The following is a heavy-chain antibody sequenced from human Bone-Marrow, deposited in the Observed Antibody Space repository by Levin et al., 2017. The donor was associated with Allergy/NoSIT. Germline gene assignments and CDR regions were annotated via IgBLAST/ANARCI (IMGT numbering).Heavy chain of an antibody. CDR2: ISSDGSKE. J-gene: IGHJ4*02. CDR1: EFTFSTYA. D-gene: IGHD3-22*01. V-gene: IGHV3-30-3*01. Sequence: GGSLRLSCAASEFTFSTYAMHWVRQAPGKGLEWVAVISSDGSKEHYADSVKGRFTISRDNSKNTLYLQMNSLRREDTAMYYCAREKVTMMVEIIESSFDFWGQGILVTVSS. CDR3: AREKVTMMVEIIESSFDF.